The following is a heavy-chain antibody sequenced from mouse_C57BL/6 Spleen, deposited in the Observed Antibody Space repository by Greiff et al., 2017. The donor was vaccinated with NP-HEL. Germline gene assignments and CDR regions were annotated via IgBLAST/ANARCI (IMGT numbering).Heavy chain of an antibody. J-gene: IGHJ2*01. Sequence: VQLQQSGPELVKPGASVKMSCKASGYTFTDYNMHWVKQSNGKSLEWIGDINPNNGGTSYNQKFKGKATLTVNKSSSTAYMELRGLTSEDSAVYYCARFYYQFDDWGQGTTLTVSS. V-gene: IGHV1-22*01. CDR3: ARFYYQFDD. D-gene: IGHD2-1*01. CDR1: GYTFTDYN. CDR2: INPNNGGT.